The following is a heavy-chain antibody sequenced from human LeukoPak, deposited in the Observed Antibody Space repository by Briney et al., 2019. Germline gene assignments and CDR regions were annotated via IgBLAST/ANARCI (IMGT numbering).Heavy chain of an antibody. J-gene: IGHJ5*02. D-gene: IGHD3-10*01. CDR1: GGSISSYY. CDR2: IYISGST. Sequence: SETLSLTCTVSGGSISSYYWSWIRQPAGKGLEWIGRIYISGSTNYNPSLKSRVTMSVDTSKNQFSLKLSSVTAADTAVYYCARGAYFYGSGINWFGPWGQGTLITVSS. CDR3: ARGAYFYGSGINWFGP. V-gene: IGHV4-4*07.